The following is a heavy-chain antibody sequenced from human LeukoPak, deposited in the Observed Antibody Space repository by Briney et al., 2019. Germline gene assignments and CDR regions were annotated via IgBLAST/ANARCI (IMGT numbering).Heavy chain of an antibody. CDR3: ARFGTPKTYYYDSHLSHDAFDI. V-gene: IGHV4-4*07. CDR2: IYTSGST. D-gene: IGHD3-22*01. Sequence: SETLSLTCTVSGGSISSYYWGWIRQPAGKGLEWIGRIYTSGSTNYNPSLKSRVTMSVDTSKNQFSLKLSSVTAADTAVYYCARFGTPKTYYYDSHLSHDAFDIWGQGTMVTVSS. CDR1: GGSISSYY. J-gene: IGHJ3*02.